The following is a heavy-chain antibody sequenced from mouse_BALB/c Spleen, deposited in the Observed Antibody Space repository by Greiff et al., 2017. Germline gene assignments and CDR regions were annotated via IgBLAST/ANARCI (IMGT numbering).Heavy chain of an antibody. CDR1: GYTFTSYW. D-gene: IGHD4-1*01. V-gene: IGHV1-69*02. CDR2: IYPSDSYT. Sequence: QVQLKQPGAELVRPGASVKLSCKASGYTFTSYWINWVKQRPGQGLEWIGNIYPSDSYTNYNQKFKDKATLTVDKSSSTAYMQLSSPTSEDSAVYYCTRELGFDYWGQGTTLTVSS. CDR3: TRELGFDY. J-gene: IGHJ2*01.